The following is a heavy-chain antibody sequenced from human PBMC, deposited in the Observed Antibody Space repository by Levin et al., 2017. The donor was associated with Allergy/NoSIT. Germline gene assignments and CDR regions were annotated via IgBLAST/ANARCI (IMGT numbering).Heavy chain of an antibody. V-gene: IGHV3-30-3*01. Sequence: GESLKISCAASGFTFSSYAMHWVRQAPGKGLEWVAVISYDGSNKYYADSVKGRFTISRDNSKNTLYLQMNSLRAEDTAVYYCARDPTEYYDSSGSPLVRRDLSWYFDYWGQGTLVTVSS. J-gene: IGHJ4*02. CDR3: ARDPTEYYDSSGSPLVRRDLSWYFDY. CDR2: ISYDGSNK. CDR1: GFTFSSYA. D-gene: IGHD3-22*01.